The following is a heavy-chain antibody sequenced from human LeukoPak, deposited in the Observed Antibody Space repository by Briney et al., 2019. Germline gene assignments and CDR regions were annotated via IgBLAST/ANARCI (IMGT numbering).Heavy chain of an antibody. V-gene: IGHV1-18*01. D-gene: IGHD2-15*01. CDR2: ISAYNGDT. Sequence: ASVTVSYKASGYTFTNYGISWVRQAPGQGLEWMGWISAYNGDTNYAQNLQGRVTMTTDTSTSTAYMDLSSLRSDDTAVYYCAREIYGRFDNWGQGTLVTVSS. CDR3: AREIYGRFDN. J-gene: IGHJ4*02. CDR1: GYTFTNYG.